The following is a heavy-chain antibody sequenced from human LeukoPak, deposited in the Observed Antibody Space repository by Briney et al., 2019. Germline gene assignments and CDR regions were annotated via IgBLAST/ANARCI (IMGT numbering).Heavy chain of an antibody. CDR3: AREGRRYCTNGVCYRDY. D-gene: IGHD2-8*01. Sequence: PGGSLRLSCAPSGFTFSNYAMSWVRQAPGKGLEWVAVIWYDGSNKYYADSVKGRFTISRDNSKNTLYLQMNSLRAEDTAVYYCAREGRRYCTNGVCYRDYWGQGTLVTVSS. J-gene: IGHJ4*02. V-gene: IGHV3-33*08. CDR1: GFTFSNYA. CDR2: IWYDGSNK.